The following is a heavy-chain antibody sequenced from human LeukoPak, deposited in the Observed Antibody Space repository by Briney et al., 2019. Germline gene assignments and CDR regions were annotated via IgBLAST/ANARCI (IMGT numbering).Heavy chain of an antibody. D-gene: IGHD3-3*01. J-gene: IGHJ4*02. Sequence: ASVKVSCKASGYTFTGYYMHWVRQAPGQGLEWMGWINPNSGGTNYAQKFQGRVTMTRDTSISTAYMELSRLRSDDTAVYYCASTPTRDFGVLGYWGQGTLVTVSS. CDR1: GYTFTGYY. V-gene: IGHV1-2*02. CDR2: INPNSGGT. CDR3: ASTPTRDFGVLGY.